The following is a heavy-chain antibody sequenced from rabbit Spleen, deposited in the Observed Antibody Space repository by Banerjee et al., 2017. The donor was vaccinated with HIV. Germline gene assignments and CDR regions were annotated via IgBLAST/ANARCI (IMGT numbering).Heavy chain of an antibody. CDR3: ARLGHADYPYAYGLKL. D-gene: IGHD6-1*01. CDR2: IYAGSSGNT. Sequence: QSLEESGGDLVKPGASLTLTCTASGFSVSSNYYMCWVRQAPGKGLEWIACIYAGSSGNTYYASWAKGRFTGSKASSTTVTLQMTSLTAADTATYFCARLGHADYPYAYGLKLWGPGTLVTVS. CDR1: GFSVSSNYY. J-gene: IGHJ4*01. V-gene: IGHV1S40*01.